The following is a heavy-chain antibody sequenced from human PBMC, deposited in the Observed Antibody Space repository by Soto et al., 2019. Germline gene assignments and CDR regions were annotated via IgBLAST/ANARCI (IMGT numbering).Heavy chain of an antibody. D-gene: IGHD6-13*01. CDR2: IYYSGST. CDR3: ASLKVIAAAGTWLDP. Sequence: PSETLSLTCTVSGGSISSSSYYWGWIRQPPGKGLEWIGSIYYSGSTYYNPSLKSRVTISVDTSKNQFSLKLSSVTAADTAVYYCASLKVIAAAGTWLDPWGQGTLVTVSS. V-gene: IGHV4-39*01. J-gene: IGHJ5*02. CDR1: GGSISSSSYY.